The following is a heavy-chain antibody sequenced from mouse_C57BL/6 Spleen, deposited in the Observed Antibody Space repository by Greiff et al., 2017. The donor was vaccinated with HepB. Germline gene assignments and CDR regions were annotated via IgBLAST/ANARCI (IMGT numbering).Heavy chain of an antibody. Sequence: EVQRVESGGGLVQPKGSLKLSCAASGFSFTTYAMNWVRQAPGKGLEWVARIRSKSNNYATYYADSVKDRFTISRDDSESMLYLQMSNLKTEDAAVYYCVRTETMMGYYAMDYWGQGTSVTVSS. CDR3: VRTETMMGYYAMDY. CDR2: IRSKSNNYAT. V-gene: IGHV10-1*01. J-gene: IGHJ4*01. D-gene: IGHD2-3*01. CDR1: GFSFTTYA.